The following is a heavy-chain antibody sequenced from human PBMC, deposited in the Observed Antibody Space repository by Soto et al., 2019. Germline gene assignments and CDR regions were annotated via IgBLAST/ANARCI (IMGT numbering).Heavy chain of an antibody. CDR1: GGTFNNYG. D-gene: IGHD3-22*01. V-gene: IGHV1-69*01. Sequence: QVQLVQSGAEVKKPGSSVKVSCKASGGTFNNYGINWVRQAPGQGLEWMGGVIPLFGAANYAQKFQGRVTITADASTSVVHMQLSSLRSEDTAVYYCAREQHDPYDASGYYFNWFDPWGQGTLVTVSS. CDR3: AREQHDPYDASGYYFNWFDP. CDR2: VIPLFGAA. J-gene: IGHJ5*02.